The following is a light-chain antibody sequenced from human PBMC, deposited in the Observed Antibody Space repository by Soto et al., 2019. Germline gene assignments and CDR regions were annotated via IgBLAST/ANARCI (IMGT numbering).Light chain of an antibody. CDR3: TSYTSRSALGV. CDR2: EVR. CDR1: SSDVGGYNY. Sequence: QSALTQPASVSGSPGQSITISCTGTSSDVGGYNYVSWYQQHPGKAPKLIIYEVRNRPSGISDRFSGPKSGNTASLTISGLQADDEADYYCTSYTSRSALGVFGGGTKLTVL. V-gene: IGLV2-14*01. J-gene: IGLJ3*02.